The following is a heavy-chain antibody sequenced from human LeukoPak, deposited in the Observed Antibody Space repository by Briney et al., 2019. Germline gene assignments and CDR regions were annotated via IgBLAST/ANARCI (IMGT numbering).Heavy chain of an antibody. J-gene: IGHJ5*02. CDR1: GYTFTGYY. D-gene: IGHD1-14*01. CDR2: INPNSGGT. V-gene: IGHV1-2*02. CDR3: ARDREPEAANWFDP. Sequence: SVKVYCKASGYTFTGYYMHWVRQAPGQGLEWVGWINPNSGGTNYAQKFQGRVTMTRDTSISTAYMELSRLRSDDTAVYYCARDREPEAANWFDPWGQGTLVTVSS.